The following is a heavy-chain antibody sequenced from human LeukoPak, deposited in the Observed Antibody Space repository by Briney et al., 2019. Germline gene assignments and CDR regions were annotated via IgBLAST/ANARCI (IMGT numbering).Heavy chain of an antibody. Sequence: SETLSLTCTVCGGSISSYYWSWMRQPPGKGLEWIGYIYYSGSTKYNPSLKSRVTASVETSKNQFSLKLSSVTAADTAVYYCARDSDGWLRAAFDIWGQGTMVTVSS. CDR2: IYYSGST. CDR3: ARDSDGWLRAAFDI. D-gene: IGHD5-24*01. J-gene: IGHJ3*02. V-gene: IGHV4-59*01. CDR1: GGSISSYY.